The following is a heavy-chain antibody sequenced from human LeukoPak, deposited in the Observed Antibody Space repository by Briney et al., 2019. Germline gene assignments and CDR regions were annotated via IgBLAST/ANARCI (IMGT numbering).Heavy chain of an antibody. Sequence: GGSLRLSCAASGFTFSSYAMHWVRQAPGKGLEWVAVISCDGSNKYYADSVKGRFTISRDNAKNSLYLQMNSLRAEDTAVYYCATDIVVVPAANDAFDIWGQGTMVTVSS. D-gene: IGHD2-2*01. CDR3: ATDIVVVPAANDAFDI. CDR2: ISCDGSNK. J-gene: IGHJ3*02. CDR1: GFTFSSYA. V-gene: IGHV3-30-3*01.